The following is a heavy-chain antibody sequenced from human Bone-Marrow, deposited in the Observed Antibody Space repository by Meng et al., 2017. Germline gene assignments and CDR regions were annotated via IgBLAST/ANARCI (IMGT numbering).Heavy chain of an antibody. CDR3: ATRGNPYLNC. Sequence: VQLVESGAEVKKPGASVKGSCEAPGYTLSSDGFSWVRQAPGQGLEWMGWINAYNGNTDYAQKFQGRVTMTTDTSTSTAYMELRSLRSDDTAVYYCATRGNPYLNCWGQGTLVTVSS. CDR2: INAYNGNT. CDR1: GYTLSSDG. V-gene: IGHV1-18*01. J-gene: IGHJ4*02.